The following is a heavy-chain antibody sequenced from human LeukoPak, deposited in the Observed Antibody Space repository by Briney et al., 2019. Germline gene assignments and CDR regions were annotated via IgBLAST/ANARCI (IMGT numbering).Heavy chain of an antibody. CDR3: AKDMVPYCGGDCSNWFDP. D-gene: IGHD2-21*01. Sequence: GESLRLSCAASGFPFSSYTMNWVRQAPGKGLEWVSSISGSSSYTYFVDSMKGRFTISRDNAKDSLYLQMDSLRAEDTALYYCAKDMVPYCGGDCSNWFDPWGQGTLVTVSS. J-gene: IGHJ5*02. CDR1: GFPFSSYT. CDR2: ISGSSSYT. V-gene: IGHV3-21*04.